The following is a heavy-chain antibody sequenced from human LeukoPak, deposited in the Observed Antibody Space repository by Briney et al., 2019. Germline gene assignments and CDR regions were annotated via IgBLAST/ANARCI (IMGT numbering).Heavy chain of an antibody. CDR2: ISGSGGST. Sequence: GGSLRLSCAASGFAFSNFDMNWVRQAPGKGLEWVSAISGSGGSTYSADSVKGRFTISRDNSKNTLFLQMNSLRAEDTAVYYCAKGTYYYGSGTPADYGMDVWGQGTTVTVSS. CDR1: GFAFSNFD. CDR3: AKGTYYYGSGTPADYGMDV. V-gene: IGHV3-23*01. D-gene: IGHD3-10*01. J-gene: IGHJ6*02.